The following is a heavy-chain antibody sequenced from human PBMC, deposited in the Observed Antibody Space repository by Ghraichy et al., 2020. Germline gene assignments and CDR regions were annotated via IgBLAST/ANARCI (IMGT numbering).Heavy chain of an antibody. D-gene: IGHD3-16*01. V-gene: IGHV3-48*02. J-gene: IGHJ1*01. CDR1: GFTLRSHS. Sequence: GGSLRLSCAASGFTLRSHSMNWVRQAPGKGLEWVSFISSSSCIIHYADSVRGRFTISRDNAKNSLYLQMNDLRDEDTAVYYCARGERGADQYFQHWGQGTLVPVSS. CDR3: ARGERGADQYFQH. CDR2: ISSSSCII.